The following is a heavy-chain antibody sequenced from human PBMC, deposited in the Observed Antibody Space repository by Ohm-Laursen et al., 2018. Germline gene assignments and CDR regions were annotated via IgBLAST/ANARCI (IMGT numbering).Heavy chain of an antibody. CDR2: INYSGNT. J-gene: IGHJ6*01. D-gene: IGHD2-2*01. CDR3: ARDRIAYCTSTSCDNFGLDV. CDR1: GASINNYY. V-gene: IGHV4-59*13. Sequence: GTLSLTCNVSGASINNYYWSWIRQPPGRGLEWIGYINYSGNTKYNPSLKSRVTISVDTSKNQFSLKLTSVTAADTAVYYCARDRIAYCTSTSCDNFGLDVWGQGTTVTVSS.